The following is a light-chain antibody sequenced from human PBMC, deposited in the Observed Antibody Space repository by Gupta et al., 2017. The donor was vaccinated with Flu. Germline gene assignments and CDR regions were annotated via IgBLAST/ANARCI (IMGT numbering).Light chain of an antibody. CDR3: QHRYKTPFT. CDR2: AAS. V-gene: IGKV1-39*01. J-gene: IGKJ4*01. Sequence: DLQMTQSPSSVSASVGDRVTITCRASHSIRGYLNWYQQKPGKAPKLLIYAASRLQSGVPSRFSGSGSGTDFTLTISRRQPEDFATYYCQHRYKTPFTFGRGTKVEIK. CDR1: HSIRGY.